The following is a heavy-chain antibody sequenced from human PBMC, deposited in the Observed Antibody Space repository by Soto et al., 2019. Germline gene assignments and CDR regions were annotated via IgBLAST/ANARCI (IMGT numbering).Heavy chain of an antibody. CDR3: ARSYCSSTSCRPRSDAFDI. J-gene: IGHJ3*02. D-gene: IGHD2-2*01. CDR1: GFTFSSYG. CDR2: IWYDGSNK. V-gene: IGHV3-33*01. Sequence: QVQLVESGGGVVQPGRSLRLSCAASGFTFSSYGMHWVRQAPGKGLEWVAVIWYDGSNKYYADSVKGRFTISRDNSKNTLYLQMNSLRAEDTAVYYCARSYCSSTSCRPRSDAFDIWGQGTMVTVSS.